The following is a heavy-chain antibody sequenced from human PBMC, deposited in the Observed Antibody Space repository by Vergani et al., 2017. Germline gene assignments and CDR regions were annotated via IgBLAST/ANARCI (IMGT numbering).Heavy chain of an antibody. V-gene: IGHV3-48*01. Sequence: VQLVESGGGVAQPGRSLRLSCAASGFTFSSYGMNWVRQAPGKGLEWVSYISSSSSTIYYADSVKGRFTISRDNAKNSVYLQMNSLRSEDTAVYYCARDEGAATPKSHFDYWGQGTLVTVSS. CDR1: GFTFSSYG. CDR3: ARDEGAATPKSHFDY. D-gene: IGHD6-13*01. CDR2: ISSSSSTI. J-gene: IGHJ4*02.